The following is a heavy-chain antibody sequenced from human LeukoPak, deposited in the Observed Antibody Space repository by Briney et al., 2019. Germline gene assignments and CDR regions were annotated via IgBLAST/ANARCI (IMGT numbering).Heavy chain of an antibody. CDR3: ARDSGGYGDYGLSHWFDP. J-gene: IGHJ5*02. CDR2: ISSSGSTI. D-gene: IGHD4-17*01. CDR1: GFTFSSYE. Sequence: GGSLRFSVEAPGFTFSSYEMNWVRQAPGKGLEWVSYISSSGSTIYYADSVKGRFTISRDNAKNSLYLQMNSLRAEDTAVYYCARDSGGYGDYGLSHWFDPWGQGTLVTVSS. V-gene: IGHV3-48*03.